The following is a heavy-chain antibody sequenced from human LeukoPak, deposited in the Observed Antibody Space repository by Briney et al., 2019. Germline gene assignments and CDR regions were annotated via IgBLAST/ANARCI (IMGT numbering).Heavy chain of an antibody. Sequence: GGSLTLSCAVSGFTFSNYGMTWVRQAPGKGLEWVANIKQDGSEKYYVDSERGRFTTARDNDKKSPYLQTNSLRVGDTAVYYSPYGNYYESSGSLFDYWGQGALVTVSS. D-gene: IGHD3-22*01. CDR1: GFTFSNYG. J-gene: IGHJ4*02. V-gene: IGHV3-7*01. CDR3: PYGNYYESSGSLFDY. CDR2: IKQDGSEK.